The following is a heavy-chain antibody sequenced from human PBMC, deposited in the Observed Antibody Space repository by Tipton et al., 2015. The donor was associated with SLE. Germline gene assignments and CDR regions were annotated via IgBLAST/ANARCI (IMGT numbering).Heavy chain of an antibody. CDR3: AKDFDGYNGFDF. J-gene: IGHJ4*02. D-gene: IGHD5-24*01. V-gene: IGHV3-21*04. CDR1: GFIFSDFT. Sequence: SLRLSCAASGFIFSDFTMNWVRQTPGKRLEWVASITSGSSDGYAESVKGRFIVSRDNAENSLFLQMNSLRPEDTALYYCAKDFDGYNGFDFWGQGTLVTVSS. CDR2: ITSGSSD.